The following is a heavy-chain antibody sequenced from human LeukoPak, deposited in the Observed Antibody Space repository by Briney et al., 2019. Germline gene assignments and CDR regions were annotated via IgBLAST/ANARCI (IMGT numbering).Heavy chain of an antibody. CDR1: GFPFSSYE. CDR3: ARDSVGDLLDY. V-gene: IGHV3-48*03. J-gene: IGHJ4*02. CDR2: IDSSGITI. D-gene: IGHD4-17*01. Sequence: GGSLRLSCAGSGFPFSSYEVNWLRQAPGKGLEWVSHIDSSGITIYYGDSVKGRFTISRDNAKNSIYLQMDSLRVEDTAIYYCARDSVGDLLDYWGQGTPVTVSS.